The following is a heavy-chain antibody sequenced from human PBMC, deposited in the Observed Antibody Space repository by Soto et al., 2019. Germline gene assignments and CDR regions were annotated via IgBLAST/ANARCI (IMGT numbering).Heavy chain of an antibody. CDR1: GYTFSSYH. Sequence: QIQLVQSGAEVKKPGASVKVSCKASGYTFSSYHITWVRQAPGQGLEWMGWISAYNGNTNYAQNLQARVTRTTDPSTSTAYMELRSLRSDDTAVYYCPRDLPPVDYWGQGTLVTVSS. J-gene: IGHJ4*02. CDR2: ISAYNGNT. CDR3: PRDLPPVDY. V-gene: IGHV1-18*01.